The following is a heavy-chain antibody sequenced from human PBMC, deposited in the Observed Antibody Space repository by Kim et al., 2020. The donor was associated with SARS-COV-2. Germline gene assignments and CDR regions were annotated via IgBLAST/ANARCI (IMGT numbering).Heavy chain of an antibody. V-gene: IGHV5-51*01. Sequence: ESLKISCRGSGYIFTNYWIAWVRQMPGRGLEWMGVIYPDDSDLRYSPSFQGQVTVSADKSISTAYLQWSSLKASDTAIYYCARVARGVGRGWFDPWGQGTLVTVSS. CDR3: ARVARGVGRGWFDP. J-gene: IGHJ5*02. CDR1: GYIFTNYW. D-gene: IGHD3-10*01. CDR2: IYPDDSDL.